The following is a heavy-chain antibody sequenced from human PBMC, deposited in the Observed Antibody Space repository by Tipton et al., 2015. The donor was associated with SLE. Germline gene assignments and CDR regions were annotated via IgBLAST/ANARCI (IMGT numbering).Heavy chain of an antibody. CDR3: ARHLGDIEVVPPSTFAMDV. Sequence: TLSLTCTVSDGSVSSSSYYWGWIRQSPGKGLEWIGTMYYFGATYYNPSLKSRVTISIDTSKNQFSLNLNSVTAADTAVYYCARHLGDIEVVPPSTFAMDVWGRGTTVTVSS. CDR1: DGSVSSSSYY. J-gene: IGHJ6*02. CDR2: MYYFGAT. D-gene: IGHD2-2*01. V-gene: IGHV4-39*01.